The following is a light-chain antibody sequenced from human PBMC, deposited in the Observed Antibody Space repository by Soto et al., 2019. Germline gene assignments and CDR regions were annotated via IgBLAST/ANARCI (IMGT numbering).Light chain of an antibody. V-gene: IGKV1-12*01. J-gene: IGKJ4*01. CDR2: AAS. CDR3: KQSDTFPLT. CDR1: QGISSW. Sequence: DIPMTQSPSSVSASVGARVTITCRASQGISSWVAWYQQKPGKAPNLLIYAASSLQSGVPSRLSGSVSGAEFALTISSLQPEDFATYYCKQSDTFPLTVGGGTDVEIK.